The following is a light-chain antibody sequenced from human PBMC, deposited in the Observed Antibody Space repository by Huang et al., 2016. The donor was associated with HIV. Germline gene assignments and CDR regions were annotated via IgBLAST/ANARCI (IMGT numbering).Light chain of an antibody. V-gene: IGKV3-11*01. Sequence: EIVLTQSPATLSLSPGERATLTCRASQSVRSYLAWYQQKPGQAPRLLIYDASTRATGIPAGFSGRGSATDFTLTISSLEPEDFAVYYCQQRFNWPPITFGQGTRLEIK. CDR1: QSVRSY. CDR3: QQRFNWPPIT. J-gene: IGKJ5*01. CDR2: DAS.